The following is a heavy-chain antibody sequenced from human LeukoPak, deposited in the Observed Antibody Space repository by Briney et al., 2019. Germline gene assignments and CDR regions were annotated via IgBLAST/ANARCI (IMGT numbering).Heavy chain of an antibody. CDR3: AKDKDGSGSYGWFDP. CDR2: ISWNSGNI. J-gene: IGHJ5*02. Sequence: PGGSLRLSCAASGFTFDDYAMHWVRHAPGKGLEWVSGISWNSGNIDYADSVKGRFTISRDNAKNSLYLQMNSLRAEDTALYYCAKDKDGSGSYGWFDPWGQGTLVTVSS. V-gene: IGHV3-9*01. D-gene: IGHD3-10*01. CDR1: GFTFDDYA.